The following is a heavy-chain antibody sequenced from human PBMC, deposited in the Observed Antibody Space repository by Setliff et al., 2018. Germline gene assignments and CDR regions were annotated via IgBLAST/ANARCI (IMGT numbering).Heavy chain of an antibody. CDR2: ITHSGNT. J-gene: IGHJ3*02. D-gene: IGHD2-15*01. V-gene: IGHV4-34*01. Sequence: PSETLSLTCAVFGDFFTGHYWSWVRQSPGKGLELIAEITHSGNTNYNPPPSLRSRVTVLVDTSKNQVSLKVKSVTAADTAVYYCARRGVLIVPDAFDIWGQGTMVTVSS. CDR1: GDFFTGHY. CDR3: ARRGVLIVPDAFDI.